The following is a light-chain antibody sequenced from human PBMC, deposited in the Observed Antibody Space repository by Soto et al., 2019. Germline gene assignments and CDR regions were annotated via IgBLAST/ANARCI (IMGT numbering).Light chain of an antibody. J-gene: IGLJ2*01. Sequence: QSALTQPASVSGSPGQSITIPCTGTGSAVGGYNYVSWYQQHPGKAPKLMIYEVNNRPSGVSNRFSGSKSGNTASLTISGLQAEDEADYYCSSYTSRSTVLFGGGTKVTVL. CDR2: EVN. V-gene: IGLV2-14*01. CDR3: SSYTSRSTVL. CDR1: GSAVGGYNY.